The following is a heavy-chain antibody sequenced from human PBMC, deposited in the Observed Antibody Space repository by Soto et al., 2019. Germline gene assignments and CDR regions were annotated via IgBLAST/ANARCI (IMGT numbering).Heavy chain of an antibody. Sequence: PSETLFLTCAVSGGSISSSNWWTWVRQPPGMGLEWIGEIYHTGSTNYNPSLKSRVTISLDKSKNQFSLKLSSVTAADTAVYYCARYIQWLDPWGQGTLVTVSS. D-gene: IGHD5-18*01. CDR1: GGSISSSNW. V-gene: IGHV4-4*02. CDR2: IYHTGST. CDR3: ARYIQWLDP. J-gene: IGHJ5*01.